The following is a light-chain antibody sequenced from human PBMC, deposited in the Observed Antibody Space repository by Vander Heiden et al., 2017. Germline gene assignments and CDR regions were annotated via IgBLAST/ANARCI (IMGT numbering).Light chain of an antibody. CDR1: QGTSSY. CDR2: AAS. V-gene: IGKV1D-8*01. J-gene: IGKJ4*01. Sequence: VIWMTQSPSLLPASTGHRVTISCRMSQGTSSYLAWYQQKPGKAPELLIYAASTLQSGVPSRFSGSGSGTDFTLTISCLQSEDVATYYCQQDDSFPLTFGGGTKVEIK. CDR3: QQDDSFPLT.